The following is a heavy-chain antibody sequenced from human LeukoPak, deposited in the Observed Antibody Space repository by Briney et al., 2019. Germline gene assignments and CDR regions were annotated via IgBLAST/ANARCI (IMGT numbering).Heavy chain of an antibody. D-gene: IGHD6-19*01. J-gene: IGHJ4*02. CDR2: TYYRSKWSN. V-gene: IGHV6-1*01. CDR1: GDSVSSNSAA. CDR3: ARDLRYSSGRGVFDY. Sequence: SQTLSLTCAISGDSVSSNSAAWNWIRQSPSRGLEWLGRTYYRSKWSNNYAVSVKSRITINSDTSKNQFALQLNSVTPEDTAVYYCARDLRYSSGRGVFDYWGQGTLVTVSS.